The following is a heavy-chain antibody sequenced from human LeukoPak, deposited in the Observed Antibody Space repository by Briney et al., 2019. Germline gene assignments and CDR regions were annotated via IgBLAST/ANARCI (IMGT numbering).Heavy chain of an antibody. CDR1: GGSISSGSYY. CDR2: IYASGNT. D-gene: IGHD1-14*01. Sequence: SQTLSLTCTVSGGSISSGSYYWSWIWQPAGKGLEWIGCIYASGNTNYTPSFKSRVTISVDTSKNQSSLKLSSLTAGDTAVYYCAAQTTGLQDYYYYGMDVWGQGTTVTVSS. V-gene: IGHV4-61*02. CDR3: AAQTTGLQDYYYYGMDV. J-gene: IGHJ6*02.